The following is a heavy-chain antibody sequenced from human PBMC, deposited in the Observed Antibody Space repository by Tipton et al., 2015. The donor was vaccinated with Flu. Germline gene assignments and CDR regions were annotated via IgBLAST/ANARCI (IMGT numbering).Heavy chain of an antibody. V-gene: IGHV3-7*04. J-gene: IGHJ5*02. CDR1: GFTFGDYA. CDR3: VRALYNDGP. Sequence: SLRLSCAASGFTFGDYAMSWFRQAPGKGLEWVANLNQDGGETCYVDSVKGRFTISRDNAKNSVYLQMNSLRAEDMAVYYCVRALYNDGPWGQGTLVTVSS. CDR2: LNQDGGET. D-gene: IGHD1-14*01.